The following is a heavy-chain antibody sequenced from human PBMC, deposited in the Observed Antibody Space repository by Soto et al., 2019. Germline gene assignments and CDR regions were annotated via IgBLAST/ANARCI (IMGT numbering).Heavy chain of an antibody. D-gene: IGHD3-16*01. V-gene: IGHV3-9*01. CDR3: AISKERGGGTTFIY. J-gene: IGHJ4*02. CDR2: INWKSDI. Sequence: GGSLRLSCAVSGFTFDDNAMHWVRQAPEKGLEWVSGINWKSDIGYADSVKGRFTISRDNAENSLYLQMNSLRAEDTALYYCAISKERGGGTTFIYWGQGTQVTVSS. CDR1: GFTFDDNA.